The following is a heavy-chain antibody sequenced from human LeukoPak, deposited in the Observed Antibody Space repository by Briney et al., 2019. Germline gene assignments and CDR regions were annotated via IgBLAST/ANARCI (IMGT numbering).Heavy chain of an antibody. Sequence: GASVTVSCKASGYTFTSYGISGVRQAPGQGLEWMGWISAYNGNTNYAQKLQGRVTITTDTSTSTAYMELRSLRSDDTAVYYCARDSLGDYVWGSYRHDFDYWGQGTLVTVSS. CDR1: GYTFTSYG. D-gene: IGHD3-16*02. CDR3: ARDSLGDYVWGSYRHDFDY. CDR2: ISAYNGNT. J-gene: IGHJ4*02. V-gene: IGHV1-18*01.